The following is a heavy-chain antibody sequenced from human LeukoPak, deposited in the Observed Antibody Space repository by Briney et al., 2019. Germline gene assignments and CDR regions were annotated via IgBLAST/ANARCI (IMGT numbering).Heavy chain of an antibody. CDR1: GGSFSGYY. J-gene: IGHJ4*02. Sequence: SETLSLTCAVYGGSFSGYYWSWIRQPPGKGLEWIGEINHSGSTNYNPSLKSRVTISVDTSKNQFSLKLSSVTAADTAVYYCARASVAGTRGYFDYWGQGTLVTVSS. CDR2: INHSGST. V-gene: IGHV4-34*01. D-gene: IGHD6-19*01. CDR3: ARASVAGTRGYFDY.